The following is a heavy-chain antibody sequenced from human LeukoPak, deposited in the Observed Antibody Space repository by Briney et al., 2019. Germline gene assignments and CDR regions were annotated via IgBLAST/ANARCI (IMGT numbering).Heavy chain of an antibody. CDR3: ATDYDSSDY. CDR2: MNPNSGNT. J-gene: IGHJ4*02. D-gene: IGHD3-22*01. Sequence: ASVKVSCKASGYTFTSYDINWVRQAPGQGLEWMGWMNPNSGNTGYAQKFQGRVTMTEDTSTDTAYMELSSLRSEDTAVYYCATDYDSSDYWGQGTLVTVSS. V-gene: IGHV1-8*02. CDR1: GYTFTSYD.